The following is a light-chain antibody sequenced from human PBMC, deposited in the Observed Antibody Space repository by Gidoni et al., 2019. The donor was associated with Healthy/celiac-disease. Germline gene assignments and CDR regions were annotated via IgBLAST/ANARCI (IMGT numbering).Light chain of an antibody. CDR3: QQRSNWPWT. CDR2: DAA. V-gene: IGKV3-11*01. CDR1: QSVSSY. Sequence: EIVLQQSPATLSWAPGENATLPCRARQSVSSYLAWYQQKPGQAPRLLIYDAANRASGLPSRFSGSGSGTDFTPTISSLAPEDFAVYYCQQRSNWPWTFGGXTKVEIK. J-gene: IGKJ4*01.